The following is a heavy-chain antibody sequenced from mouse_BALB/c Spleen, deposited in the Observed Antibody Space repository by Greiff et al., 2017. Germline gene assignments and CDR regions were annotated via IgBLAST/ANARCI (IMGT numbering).Heavy chain of an antibody. D-gene: IGHD2-3*01. CDR2: IWTGGGT. V-gene: IGHV2-9-2*01. J-gene: IGHJ3*01. CDR3: VRDEGIMTWFAY. CDR1: GFSLTSYD. Sequence: QVQLQQSGPGLVAPSQSLSITCTVSGFSLTSYDISWIRQPPGKGLEWLGVIWTGGGTNYNSAFMSRLSISKDNSKSQVFLKMNSLQTDDTAIYYCVRDEGIMTWFAYWGQGTLVTVSA.